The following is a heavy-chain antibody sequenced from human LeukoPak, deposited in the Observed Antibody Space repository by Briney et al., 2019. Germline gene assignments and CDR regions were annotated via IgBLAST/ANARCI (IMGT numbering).Heavy chain of an antibody. J-gene: IGHJ4*02. CDR3: ARAPSDTLMVQGVPYFDY. CDR1: GGSFSGYY. CDR2: INHSGST. V-gene: IGHV4-34*01. Sequence: SETLSLTCAVYGGSFSGYYWSWIRQPPGKGLEWIGEINHSGSTNYNPSLKGRVTISVDTSKNQFSLKLSSVTAADTAVYYCARAPSDTLMVQGVPYFDYWGQGTLVTVSS. D-gene: IGHD3-10*01.